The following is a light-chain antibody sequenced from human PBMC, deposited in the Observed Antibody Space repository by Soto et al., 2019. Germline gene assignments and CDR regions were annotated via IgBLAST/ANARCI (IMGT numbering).Light chain of an antibody. CDR1: QSLLNSDGYNY. CDR2: LGS. Sequence: DIVMTQSPLSLPVTPGEPASISFTSNQSLLNSDGYNYLDWYLQKPGQSPQVLIFLGSYRASGVPDRFSGSGSGTEFTLKISRVAAEDVGVYFCMQGIQTPPSFGRGTRVEI. CDR3: MQGIQTPPS. J-gene: IGKJ1*01. V-gene: IGKV2-28*01.